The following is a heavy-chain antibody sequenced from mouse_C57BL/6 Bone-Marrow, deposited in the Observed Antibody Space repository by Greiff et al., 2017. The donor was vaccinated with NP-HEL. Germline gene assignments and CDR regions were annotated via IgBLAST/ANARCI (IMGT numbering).Heavy chain of an antibody. CDR1: GYSITSGYY. D-gene: IGHD2-10*02. CDR3: ARAYGNYLDY. V-gene: IGHV3-6*01. CDR2: ISYDGSN. Sequence: EVKLVESGPGLVKPSQSLSLTCSVTGYSITSGYYWNWIRRFPGNKLEWVGSISYDGSNKYSPYLNNRISITRDTSKNQFFLKLNSVTAEDTATYYCARAYGNYLDYWGQGTTLTVSS. J-gene: IGHJ2*01.